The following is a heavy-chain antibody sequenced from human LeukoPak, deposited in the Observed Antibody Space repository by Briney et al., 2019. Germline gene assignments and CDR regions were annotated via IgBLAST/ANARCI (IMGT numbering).Heavy chain of an antibody. D-gene: IGHD6-6*01. J-gene: IGHJ5*02. CDR3: ARCYFIATRLLWFDP. V-gene: IGHV4-34*01. CDR1: GGSFSGYY. CDR2: INHSGST. Sequence: SETLSLTCAVYGGSFSGYYWSWIRQPPGKGLDWIGEINHSGSTNYNPSLKSRVTISVDTSKNQFSLKLSSVTAADTAVFYCARCYFIATRLLWFDPWGQGSLVTVSS.